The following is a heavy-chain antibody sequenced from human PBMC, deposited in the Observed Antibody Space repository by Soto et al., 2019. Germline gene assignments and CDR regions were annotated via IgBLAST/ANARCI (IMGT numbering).Heavy chain of an antibody. V-gene: IGHV4-59*01. CDR2: IYYSGST. J-gene: IGHJ4*02. CDR3: ARSGRGGSGSSYYFDY. D-gene: IGHD3-10*01. Sequence: QVQLQESGPGLVKPSETLSLTCTVSGGSISSYYWSWIRQPPGKGLEWIGYIYYSGSTNYNPSLKSRVTISVDTSKNQFSLKLSSVTAADMAVHYCARSGRGGSGSSYYFDYWGQGTLVTVSS. CDR1: GGSISSYY.